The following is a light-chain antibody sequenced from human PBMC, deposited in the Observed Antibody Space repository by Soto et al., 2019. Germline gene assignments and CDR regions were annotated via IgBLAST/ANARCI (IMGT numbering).Light chain of an antibody. V-gene: IGKV4-1*01. J-gene: IGKJ1*01. Sequence: DIVMTQSPDSLCVSLGERATINCKSSQIVLYSSNNKNYLAWYQQKPGQPPKLLIYWASTRESGVPDRFSGSGSGTDFTLTISSLQAEDVAVYYCQQYYSTPWTFGQGTKVDIK. CDR3: QQYYSTPWT. CDR2: WAS. CDR1: QIVLYSSNNKNY.